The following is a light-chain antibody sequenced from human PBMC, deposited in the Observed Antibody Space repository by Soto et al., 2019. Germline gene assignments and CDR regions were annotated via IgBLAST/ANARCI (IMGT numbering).Light chain of an antibody. CDR2: AAS. V-gene: IGKV3-11*01. Sequence: EIVLAQSPATLSLSPGEKATLSCRASQSVSNNLAWYQQKPGQAPRLLIYAASKRATCIPARFSGSGSGTDCTLPISSLEPEDFAVYYCQQRNNWPLIFTFGPGTKVDIK. J-gene: IGKJ3*01. CDR3: QQRNNWPLIFT. CDR1: QSVSNN.